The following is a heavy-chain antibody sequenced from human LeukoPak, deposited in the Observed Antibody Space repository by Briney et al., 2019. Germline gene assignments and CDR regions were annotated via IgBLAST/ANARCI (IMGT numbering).Heavy chain of an antibody. CDR1: GYTFTGYY. J-gene: IGHJ4*02. CDR2: INPNSGGT. Sequence: ASVKVSCKASGYTFTGYYMHWVRQAPGQGLEWTGWINPNSGGTNYAQKFQGRVTMTRDTSISTAYMELSRLRSDDTAVYYCAREDDSSGSSPSAFDYWGQGTLVTVSS. D-gene: IGHD3-22*01. V-gene: IGHV1-2*02. CDR3: AREDDSSGSSPSAFDY.